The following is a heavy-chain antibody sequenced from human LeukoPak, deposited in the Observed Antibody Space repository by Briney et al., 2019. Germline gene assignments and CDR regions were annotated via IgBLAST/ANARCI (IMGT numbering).Heavy chain of an antibody. D-gene: IGHD6-19*01. CDR1: GSRFTTYW. CDR3: ARTGYSSGWYGGFDN. J-gene: IGHJ4*02. CDR2: IYYSDSGT. V-gene: IGHV5-51*03. Sequence: GAPLDISLKPPGSRFTTYWIGGVRRTPGKGLEWRRIIYYSDSGTRYSPAFQGQVTISAHKSISTAYLQWSSLKASDIAMYYCARTGYSSGWYGGFDNWGQGTLVSVSS.